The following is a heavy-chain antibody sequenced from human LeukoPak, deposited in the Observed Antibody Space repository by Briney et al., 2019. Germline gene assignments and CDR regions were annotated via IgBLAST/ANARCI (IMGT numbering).Heavy chain of an antibody. Sequence: GGSLRLSCVASGFTYSDYWMSWVRQGPGKGLEWVATIKGDGSVKNYVDSVKGRFTISRDNAKNSVFLQMDSLRAEDTAVYYCATDRGWRTSGYYLYYFEYWGQGTLVTFSS. CDR3: ATDRGWRTSGYYLYYFEY. D-gene: IGHD3-3*01. CDR2: IKGDGSVK. J-gene: IGHJ4*02. V-gene: IGHV3-7*01. CDR1: GFTYSDYW.